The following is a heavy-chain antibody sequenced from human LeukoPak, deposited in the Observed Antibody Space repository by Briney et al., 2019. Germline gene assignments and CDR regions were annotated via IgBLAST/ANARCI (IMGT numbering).Heavy chain of an antibody. CDR2: INDNGLNT. D-gene: IGHD6-19*01. V-gene: IGHV3-23*01. CDR3: TKGDGGWYPIDS. CDR1: GFTFNNYG. J-gene: IGHJ4*02. Sequence: GASLRLSCAASGFTFNNYGMSWVRQAPGKGLEWVSTINDNGLNTHYADSVKGRFTISRDDSKNTLHLPMNSLRVDDTALYYCTKGDGGWYPIDSWGQGILVIVSS.